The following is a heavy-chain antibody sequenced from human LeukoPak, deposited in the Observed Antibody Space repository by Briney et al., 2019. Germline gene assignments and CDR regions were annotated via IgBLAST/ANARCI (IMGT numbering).Heavy chain of an antibody. Sequence: PSQTLSLTCAVSGGSISSGGYSWSWLRQPPGKGLEWIGYIYHSGSTYYNPSLKSRVTISVDRSKNQFSLKLSSVTAADTAVYYCARDGSIRGYYYGMDVWGQGTTVTVSS. V-gene: IGHV4-30-2*01. CDR2: IYHSGST. D-gene: IGHD1-26*01. CDR1: GGSISSGGYS. J-gene: IGHJ6*02. CDR3: ARDGSIRGYYYGMDV.